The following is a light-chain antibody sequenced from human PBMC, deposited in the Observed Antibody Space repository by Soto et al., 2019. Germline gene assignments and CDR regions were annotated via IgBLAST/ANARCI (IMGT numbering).Light chain of an antibody. V-gene: IGLV2-14*01. J-gene: IGLJ2*01. Sequence: QSVLTQPASVSGSPGQSITISCTGTSSDVGGYNYVSWYQQHPGKAPKLMIYDVSNRPSGVSNRFSGSKSGNTASLTISGLQAEDEAHYYCSSYTSSSTRVFGGGTQLIVL. CDR2: DVS. CDR1: SSDVGGYNY. CDR3: SSYTSSSTRV.